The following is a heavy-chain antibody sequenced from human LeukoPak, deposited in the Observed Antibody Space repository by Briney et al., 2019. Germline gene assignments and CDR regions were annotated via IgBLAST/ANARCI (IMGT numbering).Heavy chain of an antibody. J-gene: IGHJ3*02. CDR2: IYYSGST. V-gene: IGHV4-59*01. CDR1: GASLRFYY. CDR3: ALDSSGWFDDSFDI. D-gene: IGHD6-13*01. Sequence: SETLSLTCTVSGASLRFYYWSWIRQPPGKGLEWIGYIYYSGSTNYNPSLKSRVTMSIDTSKNHFSLNLNSVTAADTAIYYCALDSSGWFDDSFDIWGQGTMVTVSS.